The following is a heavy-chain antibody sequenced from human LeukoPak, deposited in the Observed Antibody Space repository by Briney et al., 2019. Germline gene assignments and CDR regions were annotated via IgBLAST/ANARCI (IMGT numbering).Heavy chain of an antibody. CDR2: IWYDGSNK. CDR3: AKGSHYDSSGYYRFDY. D-gene: IGHD3-22*01. CDR1: GFTFSSYG. V-gene: IGHV3-33*06. J-gene: IGHJ4*02. Sequence: PVRSLRLSCAASGFTFSSYGMHWVRQAPGKGLEWVSVIWYDGSNKYHADSVKGRFTISRDNSKNTLYLQMNSLRAEDTAVYYCAKGSHYDSSGYYRFDYWGQGTLVTVSS.